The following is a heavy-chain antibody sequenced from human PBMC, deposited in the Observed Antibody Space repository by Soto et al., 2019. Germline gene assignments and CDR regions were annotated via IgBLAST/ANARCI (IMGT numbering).Heavy chain of an antibody. CDR1: GDSVSSPYY. CDR2: VFHTGTT. Sequence: QVQLQESGPGLVKPSGTLSLTCAVSGDSVSSPYYWCWVRQPPGKGLEWIGEVFHTGTTSYNPSLRXXVTISMDKSNKQFSLDLSSVTAADTAVYYCARSAGWYAVHSWGPGTLVIVSS. D-gene: IGHD6-19*01. J-gene: IGHJ4*02. V-gene: IGHV4-4*02. CDR3: ARSAGWYAVHS.